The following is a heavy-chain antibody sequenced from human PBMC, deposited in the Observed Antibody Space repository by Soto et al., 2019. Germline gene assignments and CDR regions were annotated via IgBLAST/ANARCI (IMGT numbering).Heavy chain of an antibody. CDR2: ISGSGGSP. D-gene: IGHD2-2*01. Sequence: PGGSLRLSCVASGFTFSTYTMSWVRQAPGKGLEWVSVISGSGGSPSYADSVQGRFSISRDNYRNTLCLQMNNLRGDDTAMYYCAKARCSTTNCYVPDYWGQGTLVTVSS. V-gene: IGHV3-23*01. CDR1: GFTFSTYT. J-gene: IGHJ4*02. CDR3: AKARCSTTNCYVPDY.